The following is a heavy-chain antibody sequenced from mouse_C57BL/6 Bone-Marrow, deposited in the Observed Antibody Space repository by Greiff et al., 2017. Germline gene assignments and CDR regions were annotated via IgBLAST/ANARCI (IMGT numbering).Heavy chain of an antibody. CDR3: ARLYWAWFAY. V-gene: IGHV1-64*01. D-gene: IGHD4-1*01. J-gene: IGHJ3*01. Sequence: QVQLQQPGAELVKPGASVKLSCKASGYTFTSYRMHWVKQRTGQGLEWIGMIHPNSGSTNYNEKLTSKATMTVYKSSSTALMHLSILTSEDATAYYCARLYWAWFAYWGQGTLVTVSA. CDR1: GYTFTSYR. CDR2: IHPNSGST.